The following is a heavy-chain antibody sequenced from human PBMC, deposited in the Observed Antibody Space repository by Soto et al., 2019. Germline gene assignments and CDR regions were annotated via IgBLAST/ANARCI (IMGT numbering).Heavy chain of an antibody. CDR2: ISGSGGST. D-gene: IGHD5-18*01. Sequence: EVQLLESGGGLVQPGGSLRLSCAASGVTFSSYAMSWVRQAPGKGLEWVSGISGSGGSTDYADSVKGRFTISRDNSNSTLFLQMNSLRADDTAVYYCAKGEGGYTHGSLIDYWGQGTLVTVSS. V-gene: IGHV3-23*01. CDR1: GVTFSSYA. J-gene: IGHJ4*02. CDR3: AKGEGGYTHGSLIDY.